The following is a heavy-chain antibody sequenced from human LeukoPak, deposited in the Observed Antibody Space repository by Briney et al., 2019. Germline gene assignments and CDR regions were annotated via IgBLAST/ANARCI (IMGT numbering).Heavy chain of an antibody. CDR3: ARGGDSYGHFDY. D-gene: IGHD5-18*01. Sequence: ESLKISCKGSGYSFTTYWIGWVRQMPGKGLEWMGIIYPGDSDTIYSPSFQGQVTISADKSISTAYLQWSSLKASGTAIYYCARGGDSYGHFDYWGQGTLVTVSS. CDR1: GYSFTTYW. J-gene: IGHJ4*02. V-gene: IGHV5-51*01. CDR2: IYPGDSDT.